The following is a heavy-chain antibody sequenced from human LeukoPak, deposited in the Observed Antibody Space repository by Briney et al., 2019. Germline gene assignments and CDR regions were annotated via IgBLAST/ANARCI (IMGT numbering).Heavy chain of an antibody. Sequence: GGSLRLSCAASGFTFSSYWMSWVRQAPGKGLEWVANIKQDGSEKYYVDSVKGRFTISRDNAKNSLYLQMNSLRAEDTAVYYCARAGATVTSPYYYGMDVWGQGTTVTVSS. D-gene: IGHD4-17*01. CDR2: IKQDGSEK. V-gene: IGHV3-7*01. J-gene: IGHJ6*02. CDR3: ARAGATVTSPYYYGMDV. CDR1: GFTFSSYW.